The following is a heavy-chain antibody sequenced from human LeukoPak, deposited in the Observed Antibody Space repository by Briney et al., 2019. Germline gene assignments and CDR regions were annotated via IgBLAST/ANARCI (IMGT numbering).Heavy chain of an antibody. CDR1: GYSISSGYY. Sequence: SETLSLTCTVSGYSISSGYYWGWIRQPPGKGLEWIGSIYHSGSTYYNPSLKSRVTISVDTSKNQFSLKLSSVTAADTAVYFCARGRLTVAYYYYGMDVWGQGTTVTVSS. J-gene: IGHJ6*02. CDR2: IYHSGST. D-gene: IGHD3-9*01. V-gene: IGHV4-38-2*02. CDR3: ARGRLTVAYYYYGMDV.